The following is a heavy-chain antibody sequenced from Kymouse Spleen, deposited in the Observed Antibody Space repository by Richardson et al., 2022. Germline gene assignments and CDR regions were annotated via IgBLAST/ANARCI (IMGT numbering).Heavy chain of an antibody. D-gene: IGHD3-10*01. CDR2: INHSGST. V-gene: IGHV4-34*01. CDR1: GGSFSGYY. J-gene: IGHJ4*02. CDR3: ARGWDMVRGVIPFDY. Sequence: QVQLQQWGAGLLKPSETLSLTCAVYGGSFSGYYWSWIRQPPGKGLEWIGEINHSGSTNYNPSLKSRVTISVDTSKNQFSLKLSSVTAADTAVYYCARGWDMVRGVIPFDYWGQGTLVTVSS.